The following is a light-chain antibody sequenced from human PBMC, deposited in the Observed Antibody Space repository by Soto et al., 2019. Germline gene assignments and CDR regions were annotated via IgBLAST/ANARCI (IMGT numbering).Light chain of an antibody. V-gene: IGKV1-5*03. CDR3: QHYNSYSEA. CDR2: QAS. Sequence: PMTQFPSTLSDSVGVRFTITRGASQTISNSLAWYEQKPGKAPKLLIYQASTLKSGVPSRFRGSGSGTEFTLTISSLQPDDFATYYCQHYNSYSEAFGQGTKVDIK. J-gene: IGKJ1*01. CDR1: QTISNS.